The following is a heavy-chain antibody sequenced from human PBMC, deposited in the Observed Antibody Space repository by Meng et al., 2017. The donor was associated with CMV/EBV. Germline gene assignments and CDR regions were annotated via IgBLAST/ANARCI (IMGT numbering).Heavy chain of an antibody. CDR1: GFTFSSYS. D-gene: IGHD3-10*01. CDR3: AREVRDGSGSFCSFGLKSLVFYFDY. Sequence: GGSLRLSCAASGFTFSSYSMNWVRQAPGKGLEWVSSISSSSSYIYYADSVKGRFTISRDNAKNSLYLQMNSLRAEDTAVYYCAREVRDGSGSFCSFGLKSLVFYFDYWGQGTLVTVSS. CDR2: ISSSSSYI. J-gene: IGHJ4*02. V-gene: IGHV3-21*01.